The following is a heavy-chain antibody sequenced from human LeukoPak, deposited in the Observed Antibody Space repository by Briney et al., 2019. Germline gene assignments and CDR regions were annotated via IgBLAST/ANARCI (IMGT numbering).Heavy chain of an antibody. Sequence: GGSLRLSCAASGFTFSSYEMNWVRQAPGKGLEWVSYISSSGSTIYYADSVKGRFTISRDNAKNSLYLQMNSLRAEDTAVYYCAKEPSPGWFDPWGQGTLVTVSS. J-gene: IGHJ5*02. CDR1: GFTFSSYE. V-gene: IGHV3-48*03. CDR2: ISSSGSTI. CDR3: AKEPSPGWFDP.